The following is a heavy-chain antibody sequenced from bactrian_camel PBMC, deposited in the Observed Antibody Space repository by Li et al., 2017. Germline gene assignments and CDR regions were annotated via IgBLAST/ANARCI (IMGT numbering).Heavy chain of an antibody. V-gene: IGHV3S54*01. CDR1: SSISGKNC. CDR3: AAGPRPKYCSGTGIRDPLSYTY. Sequence: LRLSCVASSSISGKNCMGWYREAPGKGRGGVATIHPGSLITTYADSVKGRFTVSQDSAKNILYLQMNSLKPEDTAMYYCAAGPRPKYCSGTGIRDPLSYTYWGQGTQVTVS. CDR2: IHPGSLIT. J-gene: IGHJ4*01. D-gene: IGHD7*01.